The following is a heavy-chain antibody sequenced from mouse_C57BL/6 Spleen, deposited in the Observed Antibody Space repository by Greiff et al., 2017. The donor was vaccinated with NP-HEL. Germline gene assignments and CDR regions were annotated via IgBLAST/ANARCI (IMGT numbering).Heavy chain of an antibody. CDR3: ARRDYGSSYVAWFAY. CDR2: IDPSDSYT. D-gene: IGHD1-1*01. V-gene: IGHV1-69*01. J-gene: IGHJ3*01. Sequence: QVQLKQPGAELVMPGASVKLSCKASGYTFTSYWMHWVKQRPGQGLEWIGEIDPSDSYTNYNQKFKGKSTLTVDKSSSTAYMQLSSLTSEDSAVYYCARRDYGSSYVAWFAYWGQGTLVTVSA. CDR1: GYTFTSYW.